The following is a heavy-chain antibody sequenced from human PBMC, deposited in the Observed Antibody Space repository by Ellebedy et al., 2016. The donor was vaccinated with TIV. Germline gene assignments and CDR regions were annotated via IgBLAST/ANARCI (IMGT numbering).Heavy chain of an antibody. D-gene: IGHD3-9*01. CDR2: IYYSGST. Sequence: MPSETLSLTCTVSGGSISSGGYYWSWIRQHPGKGLEWIGYIYYSGSTYYNPSLKSRVTISVDTSKNQFSLKLNSVSAAATAVYYCAREMGYDTLTGNYGMDVWGQGTTVTVSS. V-gene: IGHV4-31*03. CDR3: AREMGYDTLTGNYGMDV. J-gene: IGHJ6*02. CDR1: GGSISSGGYY.